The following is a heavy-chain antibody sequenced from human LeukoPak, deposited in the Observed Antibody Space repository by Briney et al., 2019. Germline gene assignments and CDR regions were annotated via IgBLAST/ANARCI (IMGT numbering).Heavy chain of an antibody. D-gene: IGHD3-22*01. CDR3: ARDLFPYYYDSSTDAFDI. J-gene: IGHJ3*02. CDR1: GFTFSSYE. V-gene: IGHV3-48*03. CDR2: ISSSGSTI. Sequence: PGGSLRLSCAASGFTFSSYEMNWVRQAPGKGLEWVSYISSSGSTIHYADSVKGRFTISRDNAKNSLYLQMNSLRAEDTAVYYCARDLFPYYYDSSTDAFDIWGQGTMVTVSS.